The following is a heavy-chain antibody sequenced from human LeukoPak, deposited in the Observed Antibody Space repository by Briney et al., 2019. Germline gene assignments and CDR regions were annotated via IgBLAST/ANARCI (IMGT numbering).Heavy chain of an antibody. J-gene: IGHJ4*02. CDR3: ARGSNSYGFGY. V-gene: IGHV1-69*13. Sequence: SVNVSCKACGGIFSSYASSWVRQAPGQGLEWMGGIIPIFGTANYAQKFQGRVKITADESTSTAYMELSSLRSEDTAVYYCARGSNSYGFGYWGQGTLVTVSS. D-gene: IGHD5-18*01. CDR2: IIPIFGTA. CDR1: GGIFSSYA.